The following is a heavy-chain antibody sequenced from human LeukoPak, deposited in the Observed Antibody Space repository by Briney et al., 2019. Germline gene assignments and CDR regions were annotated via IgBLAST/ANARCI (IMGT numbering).Heavy chain of an antibody. D-gene: IGHD1-26*01. J-gene: IGHJ5*02. V-gene: IGHV1-46*01. CDR1: GGTFSSYA. CDR3: ARDTAPPHSGRFDWWFDP. Sequence: ASVKVSCKASGGTFSSYAISWVRQAPGQGLEWMGIINPSGGSTSYAQKFQGRVTMTRDTSTSTVYMELSSLRSEDTAVYYCARDTAPPHSGRFDWWFDPWGQGTLVTVSS. CDR2: INPSGGST.